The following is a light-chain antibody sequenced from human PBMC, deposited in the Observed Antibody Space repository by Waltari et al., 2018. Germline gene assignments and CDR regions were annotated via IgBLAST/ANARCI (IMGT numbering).Light chain of an antibody. J-gene: IGLJ2*01. V-gene: IGLV2-14*01. CDR3: SSYTTSGTVV. Sequence: QSALTQPASVSGSPGQSITISCTGTSSDIGCYNYTSWCQQQPGKAPKLIIYELSKRPLGISNRVSGSKSGNTASLTISGLQAEDEADYYCSSYTTSGTVVFAGGTRLTVL. CDR1: SSDIGCYNY. CDR2: ELS.